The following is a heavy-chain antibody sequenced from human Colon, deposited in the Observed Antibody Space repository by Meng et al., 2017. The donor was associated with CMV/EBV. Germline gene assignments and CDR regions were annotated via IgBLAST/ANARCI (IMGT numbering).Heavy chain of an antibody. J-gene: IGHJ1*01. D-gene: IGHD3-3*01. CDR1: GGSISSNNYY. CDR3: ARSTYYGFRSAYNTPPGALQH. V-gene: IGHV4-30-4*08. Sequence: SETLSLTCNVSGGSISSNNYYWSWIRQPPGKGLEWIGYIYHSGYTSYNPSLRSRLTIAVDTTKNRFSLKLTSVTAADTAVYYCARSTYYGFRSAYNTPPGALQHWGQGTLVTVSS. CDR2: IYHSGYT.